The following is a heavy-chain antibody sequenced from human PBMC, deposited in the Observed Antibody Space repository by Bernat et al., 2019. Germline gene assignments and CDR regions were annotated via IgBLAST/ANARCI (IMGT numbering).Heavy chain of an antibody. CDR1: GGSVSSGSYY. Sequence: QVQLQESCPGLVKPSETLSLTCTVSGGSVSSGSYYWSWIRQPPVKGLEWIGYIYYSGSTNYNPSPTSRVTISVDTSKNQFSLKLSSVTAADTAVYYCARVWFGVFDYWGQGTLVTVSS. J-gene: IGHJ4*02. D-gene: IGHD3-10*01. CDR2: IYYSGST. V-gene: IGHV4-61*01. CDR3: ARVWFGVFDY.